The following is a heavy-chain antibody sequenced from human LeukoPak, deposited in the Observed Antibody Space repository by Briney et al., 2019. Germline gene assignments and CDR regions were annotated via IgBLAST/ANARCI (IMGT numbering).Heavy chain of an antibody. CDR1: GGSISSSSYY. D-gene: IGHD6-6*01. Sequence: SETLSLTCTVSGGSISSSSYYWGWIRQPPGKGLEWIGRIYTSGSTNYNPSLKSRVTISVDTSKNQFSLKLSSVTAADTAVYYCARDWGVSARPGYMDVWGKGTTVTVSS. CDR3: ARDWGVSARPGYMDV. CDR2: IYTSGST. V-gene: IGHV4-39*07. J-gene: IGHJ6*03.